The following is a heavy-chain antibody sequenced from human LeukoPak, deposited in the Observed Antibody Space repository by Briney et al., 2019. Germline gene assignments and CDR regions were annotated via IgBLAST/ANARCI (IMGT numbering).Heavy chain of an antibody. V-gene: IGHV3-74*01. CDR1: GFPFNNYW. Sequence: GGSLKLSCAVSGFPFNNYWMHWVRQAPGKGLVWVSSINTDGRTTRYAASVQGRFTISRDNAKNTLYLQMNSLRDDDTAVYYCARAGASGWYAAGWFDPWGQGTLVTVSS. D-gene: IGHD6-19*01. CDR2: INTDGRTT. CDR3: ARAGASGWYAAGWFDP. J-gene: IGHJ5*02.